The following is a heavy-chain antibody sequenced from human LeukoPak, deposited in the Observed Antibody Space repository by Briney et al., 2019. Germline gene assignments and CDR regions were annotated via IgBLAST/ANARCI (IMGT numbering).Heavy chain of an antibody. CDR3: AREGGHGYNFPDFDY. J-gene: IGHJ4*02. V-gene: IGHV1-46*01. CDR2: INPSGGST. Sequence: GASVKVSCKASGYTFTSYYMHWVRQAPGQGLEWMGIINPSGGSTSYAQKFQGRVTMTRDTSTSTVYMELSSLRSEDTAVYYCAREGGHGYNFPDFDYWGQGTLVTVSS. D-gene: IGHD5-24*01. CDR1: GYTFTSYY.